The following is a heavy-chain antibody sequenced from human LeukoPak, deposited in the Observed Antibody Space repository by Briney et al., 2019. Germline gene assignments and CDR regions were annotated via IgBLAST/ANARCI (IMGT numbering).Heavy chain of an antibody. V-gene: IGHV3-21*01. CDR3: ARDGDTVLTRGYYYYMDV. J-gene: IGHJ6*03. Sequence: PGGSLRLSCAASGFTFSSYTMNWVRQAPGKGPEWVSSITSSSSYIYYADSVKGRFTISRDNARNSLYLQMNSLRAEDTALYYCARDGDTVLTRGYYYYMDVWGKGTTVTVSS. CDR1: GFTFSSYT. CDR2: ITSSSSYI. D-gene: IGHD4-23*01.